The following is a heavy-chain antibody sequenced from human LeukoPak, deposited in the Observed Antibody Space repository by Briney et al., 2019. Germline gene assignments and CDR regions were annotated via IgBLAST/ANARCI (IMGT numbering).Heavy chain of an antibody. D-gene: IGHD6-13*01. J-gene: IGHJ4*02. CDR1: GGSFSGYY. CDR3: ARRQYSSSWYIWDY. CDR2: INHSGST. Sequence: PSETLSLTCAVYGGSFSGYYWSWIRQPPGKGLEWIGEINHSGSTNYNPSLKSRVTISVDTSKNQFSLKLSSVTAADTAVYYCARRQYSSSWYIWDYWGQGTLVTVSS. V-gene: IGHV4-34*01.